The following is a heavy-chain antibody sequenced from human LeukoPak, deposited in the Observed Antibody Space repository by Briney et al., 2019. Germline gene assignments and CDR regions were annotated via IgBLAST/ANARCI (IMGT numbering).Heavy chain of an antibody. CDR3: TKGTIWLPFDY. CDR1: GFTFGSYG. V-gene: IGHV3-30*18. Sequence: GGSLRLSCAASGFTFGSYGMHWVRQAPGKGLEWVAIVSSDGRNKFYADSVKGRFTVSRDNSKNTLYLQMNSLRAEDTAVYYCTKGTIWLPFDYWGQGTLVTVSS. J-gene: IGHJ4*02. D-gene: IGHD5-18*01. CDR2: VSSDGRNK.